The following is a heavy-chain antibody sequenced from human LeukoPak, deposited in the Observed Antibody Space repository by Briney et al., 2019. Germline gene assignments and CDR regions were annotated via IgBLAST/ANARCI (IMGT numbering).Heavy chain of an antibody. D-gene: IGHD3-22*01. CDR2: ISWNSGSI. CDR1: GFTFDDYA. J-gene: IGHJ4*02. V-gene: IGHV3-9*01. CDR3: AKSYYYDSSGYYDY. Sequence: GGSLRLSCAASGFTFDDYAMHWVRQAPGKGLEWVSGISWNSGSIGYADSVKGRFTISRDNAKNSLYLQMNSLRAEDTALYYCAKSYYYDSSGYYDYWGQGTPVTVSS.